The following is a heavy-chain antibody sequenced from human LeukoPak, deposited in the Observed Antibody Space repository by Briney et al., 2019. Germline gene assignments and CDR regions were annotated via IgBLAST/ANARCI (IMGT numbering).Heavy chain of an antibody. V-gene: IGHV1-24*01. CDR2: FDPEDGET. Sequence: GASVKVSCKVSGYTLTELSMHWVRQAPGKGLEWMGGFDPEDGETIYAQKFQGRVTMTEDTSTDTAYMELGSLRSEDTAVYYCATPSQFGAYYFDYWGQGTLVTVSS. D-gene: IGHD3-10*01. CDR3: ATPSQFGAYYFDY. CDR1: GYTLTELS. J-gene: IGHJ4*02.